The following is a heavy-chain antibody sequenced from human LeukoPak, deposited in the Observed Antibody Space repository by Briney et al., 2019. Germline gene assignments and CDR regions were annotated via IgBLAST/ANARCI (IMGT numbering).Heavy chain of an antibody. Sequence: GGSLRLSCAASGFTFNSYDMHWVRQAPGEGLEWVSSIGTAGDTHYPDSVKGRFTISRENAKNSFYLQMNPLGAGDTAVYYCARSPPDYAVWRGYYFDGWGQGTLVTVCS. CDR2: IGTAGDT. J-gene: IGHJ4*02. CDR1: GFTFNSYD. D-gene: IGHD3-3*01. CDR3: ARSPPDYAVWRGYYFDG. V-gene: IGHV3-13*01.